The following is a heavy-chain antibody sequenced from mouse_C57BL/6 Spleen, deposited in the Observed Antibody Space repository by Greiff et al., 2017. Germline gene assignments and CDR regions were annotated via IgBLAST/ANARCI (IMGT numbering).Heavy chain of an antibody. CDR3: TTYWDDYAMDY. CDR2: ISSGGDYI. Sequence: EVQGVESGEGLVKPGGSLKLSCAASGFTFSSYAMSWVRQTPEKRLEWVAYISSGGDYIYYADNVKGRFTISRDNARNTLYLQMSSLKSEDTAMYYCTTYWDDYAMDYWGQGTSVTVSS. D-gene: IGHD4-1*01. CDR1: GFTFSSYA. V-gene: IGHV5-9-1*02. J-gene: IGHJ4*01.